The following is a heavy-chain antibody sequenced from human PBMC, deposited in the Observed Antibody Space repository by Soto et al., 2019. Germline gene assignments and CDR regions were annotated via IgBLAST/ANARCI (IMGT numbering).Heavy chain of an antibody. D-gene: IGHD3-9*01. CDR2: ISYSGTT. CDR1: GGSINSYY. V-gene: IGHV4-59*01. CDR3: ARVSGARLVYYYYYMDV. J-gene: IGHJ6*03. Sequence: QVQLQESGPGLVKPSETLSLTCTVSGGSINSYYWIWIRQPPGKGLEWIGYISYSGTTNYNPSLKSRVTISVDTSKNQFSLKLSSVTAADTAVYYCARVSGARLVYYYYYMDVWGKGTTVTVSS.